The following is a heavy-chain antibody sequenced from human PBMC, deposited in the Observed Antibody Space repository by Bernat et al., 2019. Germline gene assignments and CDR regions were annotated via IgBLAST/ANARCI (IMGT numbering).Heavy chain of an antibody. CDR3: AKGGSEDNCGILDY. V-gene: IGHV1-46*01. CDR2: INPRDGST. Sequence: QVQLVQSGAEVKRSGASVNVSCKASGYTFTRYYIHCVRQAPGQGLEWMGIINPRDGSTNYAQNFQGRFTLTRDTSTSTVYMELSSLRSEDSAMYFCAKGGSEDNCGILDYWGQATLVTVSS. CDR1: GYTFTRYY. D-gene: IGHD1-1*01. J-gene: IGHJ4*02.